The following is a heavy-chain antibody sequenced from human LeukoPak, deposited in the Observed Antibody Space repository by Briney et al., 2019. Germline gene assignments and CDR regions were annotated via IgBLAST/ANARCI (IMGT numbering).Heavy chain of an antibody. Sequence: SETLSLTCTVSGGSISSSSYYWGWIRQPPGKGLEWIGSIYYSGSTYYNPSLKSRVTISVDMSKNQFSLKLSSVTAADTAVYYCARGKSRERSSPFDPWGQGTLVTVSS. CDR2: IYYSGST. D-gene: IGHD1-26*01. CDR1: GGSISSSSYY. J-gene: IGHJ5*02. V-gene: IGHV4-39*01. CDR3: ARGKSRERSSPFDP.